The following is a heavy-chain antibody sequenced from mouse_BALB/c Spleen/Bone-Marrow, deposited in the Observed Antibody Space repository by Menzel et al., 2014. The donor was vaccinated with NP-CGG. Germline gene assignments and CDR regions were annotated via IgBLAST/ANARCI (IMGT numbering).Heavy chain of an antibody. CDR1: GFSLXRYS. V-gene: IGHV2-6-4*01. CDR3: ARFITTGTMDY. J-gene: IGHJ4*01. D-gene: IGHD1-1*01. Sequence: VKLVESGPGLVAPSQSLSITCTVSGFSLXRYSIHWVRQPPGEGLEWLGVIWGGGNTDYNSALKSRLSISKDNSKSQVFLKMNSLQTDDTAMYYCARFITTGTMDYWGQGTSVTVSS. CDR2: IWGGGNT.